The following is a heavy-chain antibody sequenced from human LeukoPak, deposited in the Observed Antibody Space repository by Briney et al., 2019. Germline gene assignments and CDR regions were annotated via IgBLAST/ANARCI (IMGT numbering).Heavy chain of an antibody. J-gene: IGHJ4*02. CDR3: ARDSDYYYDSSAWGFDY. Sequence: ASVKASCKVSGYTFTSYGISWVRQAPGQGLEWMGWISAYNGNTNYAQKLQGRVTMTTDTSTSTAYMELRSLRSDDTAVYYCARDSDYYYDSSAWGFDYWGQGTLVTVPS. CDR1: GYTFTSYG. V-gene: IGHV1-18*01. D-gene: IGHD3-22*01. CDR2: ISAYNGNT.